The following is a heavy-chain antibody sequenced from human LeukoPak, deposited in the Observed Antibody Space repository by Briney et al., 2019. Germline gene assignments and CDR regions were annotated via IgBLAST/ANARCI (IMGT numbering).Heavy chain of an antibody. J-gene: IGHJ3*02. CDR2: IKSKTSGGAT. CDR1: GFTFTNAW. D-gene: IGHD3-16*01. Sequence: GGSLRLSCAASGFTFTNAWMSWVRQAPGKGLGWVGRIKSKTSGGATDYAAPVKGRFTISRDDSQNTLFLQMNSLKTEDTAVYYCTTGATYSPGAFDIWGQGTMVTVSS. V-gene: IGHV3-15*01. CDR3: TTGATYSPGAFDI.